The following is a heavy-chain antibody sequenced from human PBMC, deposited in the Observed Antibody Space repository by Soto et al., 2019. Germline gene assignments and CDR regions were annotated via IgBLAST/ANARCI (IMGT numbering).Heavy chain of an antibody. CDR1: GYTFTGHY. J-gene: IGHJ4*02. D-gene: IGHD3-22*01. CDR2: VNPNSGDT. V-gene: IGHV1-2*02. Sequence: ASVKVSCKASGYTFTGHYMHWVRQAPGQGLEWMGWVNPNSGDTDYAQTFKGRVTVTTDTSINTAYMELSSLRSDDTAVYYCARDLAALYDSSGYYLDFWGQGTLVTVSS. CDR3: ARDLAALYDSSGYYLDF.